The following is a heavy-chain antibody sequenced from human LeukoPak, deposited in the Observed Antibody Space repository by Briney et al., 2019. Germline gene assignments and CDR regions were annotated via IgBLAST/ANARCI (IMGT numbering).Heavy chain of an antibody. Sequence: ASVKVSCKASGYTFSGFYIHWVRQAPGQGLEWMGWINPNSGVTNYAQKLQGRVTITRDTSIDTAYMQLSRLRSDDTAVYYCATDYYYDSSGSYYTIDYWSQGTLVTVSS. J-gene: IGHJ4*02. CDR3: ATDYYYDSSGSYYTIDY. V-gene: IGHV1-2*02. CDR1: GYTFSGFY. CDR2: INPNSGVT. D-gene: IGHD3-22*01.